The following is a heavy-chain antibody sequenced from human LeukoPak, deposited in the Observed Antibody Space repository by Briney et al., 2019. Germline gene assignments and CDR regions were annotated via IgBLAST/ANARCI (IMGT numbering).Heavy chain of an antibody. J-gene: IGHJ6*03. CDR3: ARGGYSSSGYMDV. V-gene: IGHV3-21*01. Sequence: GGSLRLSCAASGFTISDNYMSWVRQAPGKGLEWVSSISSSSSYIYYADSVKGRFTISRDNAKNSLYLQMNSLRAEDTAVYYCARGGYSSSGYMDVWGKGTTVTVSS. CDR1: GFTISDNY. D-gene: IGHD6-6*01. CDR2: ISSSSSYI.